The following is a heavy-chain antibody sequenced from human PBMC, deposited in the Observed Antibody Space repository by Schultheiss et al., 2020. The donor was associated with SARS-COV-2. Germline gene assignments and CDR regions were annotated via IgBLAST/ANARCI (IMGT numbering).Heavy chain of an antibody. J-gene: IGHJ6*02. D-gene: IGHD5-24*01. CDR2: ISWDGGST. V-gene: IGHV3-23*01. Sequence: GGSLRLSCAASGFTFSSYAMTWVRQAPGKGLEWVSLISWDGGSTYYADSVKGRFTISRDNAKNSLYLQMNSLRAEDTAVYYCAREGDGYNWYYYGMDVWGPGTTVTVSS. CDR3: AREGDGYNWYYYGMDV. CDR1: GFTFSSYA.